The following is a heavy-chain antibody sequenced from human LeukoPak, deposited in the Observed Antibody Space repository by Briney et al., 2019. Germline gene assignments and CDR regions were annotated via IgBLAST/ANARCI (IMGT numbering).Heavy chain of an antibody. J-gene: IGHJ4*02. V-gene: IGHV3-11*04. CDR1: GFTFSDYY. CDR2: ISSSGSTI. CDR3: AKGVTMVRGVIDN. D-gene: IGHD3-10*01. Sequence: PGGSLRLSCAASGFTFSDYYMSWIRHAPGKGLEGVSYISSSGSTIYYADSVKGRFTISRDNAKNSLYLQMNSLRAEHTDVSYCAKGVTMVRGVIDNWGQGTLVTVSS.